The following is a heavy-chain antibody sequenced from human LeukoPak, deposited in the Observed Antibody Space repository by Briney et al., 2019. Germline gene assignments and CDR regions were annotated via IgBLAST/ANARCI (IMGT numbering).Heavy chain of an antibody. J-gene: IGHJ4*02. V-gene: IGHV3-48*04. CDR2: ISPSSSTI. D-gene: IGHD3-3*01. CDR3: ATDRGWRTSGYYLYYFEH. Sequence: PGGSLRLTCAASGFTFISYTMSWVRQAPGKGLEWVSCISPSSSTIYYDDSVKGRFTISRDNTMNSLYLQMSSLRAEDTAVYYCATDRGWRTSGYYLYYFEHWGQGTLVTYSS. CDR1: GFTFISYT.